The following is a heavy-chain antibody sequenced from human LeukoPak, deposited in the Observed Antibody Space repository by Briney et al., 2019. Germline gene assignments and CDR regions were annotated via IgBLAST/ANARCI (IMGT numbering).Heavy chain of an antibody. CDR2: IIPILGIA. V-gene: IGHV1-69*04. CDR3: AGGHPAGMDV. CDR1: GGTFSSYA. J-gene: IGHJ6*02. Sequence: GASVKVSCKASGGTFSSYAISWVRQAPGQGLEWVGRIIPILGIANYAQKFQGRVTITADKSTSTAYMELSSLRSEDTAVYYCAGGHPAGMDVWGQGTTATVSS.